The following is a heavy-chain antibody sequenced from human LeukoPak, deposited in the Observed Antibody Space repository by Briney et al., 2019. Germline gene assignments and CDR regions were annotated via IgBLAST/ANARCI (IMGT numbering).Heavy chain of an antibody. J-gene: IGHJ4*02. CDR1: GGSISSSNW. V-gene: IGHV4-4*02. D-gene: IGHD6-13*01. Sequence: SETLSLTCAVSGGSISSSNWWSWVRPPPGKGLEWIGEIYHSGSTNYNPSLKRRVTISVDKSKNQFSLKLSSVTAADTAVYYCVCRAASYYFHYWGQGTLVTVSS. CDR2: IYHSGST. CDR3: VCRAASYYFHY.